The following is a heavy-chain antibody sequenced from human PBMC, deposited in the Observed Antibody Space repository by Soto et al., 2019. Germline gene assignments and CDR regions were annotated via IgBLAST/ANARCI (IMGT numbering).Heavy chain of an antibody. CDR3: AALPNPGYCSGGSCHDAFDI. CDR1: GFTFTSSA. Sequence: SVKVSCKASGFTFTSSAMQWVRQARGQRLEWIGWIVVGSGNTNYAQKFQERVTITRDMSTSTAYMELSSLRSEDTAVYYCAALPNPGYCSGGSCHDAFDIWGQGTMVTVSS. D-gene: IGHD2-15*01. V-gene: IGHV1-58*02. J-gene: IGHJ3*02. CDR2: IVVGSGNT.